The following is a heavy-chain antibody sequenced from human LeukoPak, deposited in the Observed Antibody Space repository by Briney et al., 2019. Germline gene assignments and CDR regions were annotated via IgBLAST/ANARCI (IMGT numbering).Heavy chain of an antibody. CDR2: ISSSRSTI. J-gene: IGHJ5*02. D-gene: IGHD6-13*01. Sequence: PGGSLRLSCAASGFTFSSYEMNWVRQAPGKGLEWVSYISSSRSTIYYADSVKGRFTISGDNAKNSLYLQMNSLRAEDTAVYYCARGEQQLVRGWFDPWGQGTLVTVSS. CDR3: ARGEQQLVRGWFDP. CDR1: GFTFSSYE. V-gene: IGHV3-48*03.